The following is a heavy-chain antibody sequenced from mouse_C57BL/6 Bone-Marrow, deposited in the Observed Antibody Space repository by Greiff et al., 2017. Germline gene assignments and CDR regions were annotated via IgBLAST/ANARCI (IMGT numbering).Heavy chain of an antibody. CDR2: IDPSDSET. J-gene: IGHJ1*03. CDR1: GYTFTSYW. D-gene: IGHD1-1*01. Sequence: QVQLQQPGAELVRPGSSVKLSCKASGYTFTSYWMHWVKQRPIPGLEWIGNIDPSDSETHYNQKFKDKATLTVDKSSSTAYMQLSSLTSEDSAVYYCARFITTVVATDWYFDVWGTGTTVTVSS. CDR3: ARFITTVVATDWYFDV. V-gene: IGHV1-52*01.